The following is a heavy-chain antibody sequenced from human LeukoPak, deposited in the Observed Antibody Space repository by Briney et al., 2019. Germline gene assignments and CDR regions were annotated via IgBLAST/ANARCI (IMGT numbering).Heavy chain of an antibody. J-gene: IGHJ5*02. CDR3: AREGYGDYRALDP. Sequence: LRASVKVSCKASEYTFTGYFMHWVRQAPGQGLEWMGWINPNSGGTNYAQKFQGRVTMTGDTPISTAYMDLSSLRSDDTAVYYCAREGYGDYRALDPWGQGTLVTVSS. V-gene: IGHV1-2*02. CDR2: INPNSGGT. CDR1: EYTFTGYF. D-gene: IGHD4-17*01.